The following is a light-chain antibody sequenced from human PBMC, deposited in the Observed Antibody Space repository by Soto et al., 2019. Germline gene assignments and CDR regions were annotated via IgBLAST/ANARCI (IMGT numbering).Light chain of an antibody. CDR2: DAS. V-gene: IGKV4-1*01. J-gene: IGKJ1*01. Sequence: DIVMTQSPDSLAVSLGERATMNCKCSRSVLYKSNNKNHLAWYQQKPGQPPRLLIYDASTRATGIPSRFSGSGSGTEFTLTISSLKSEDFAVYYCQQYDDWPRTFGQGTRVDFK. CDR1: RSVLYKSNNKNH. CDR3: QQYDDWPRT.